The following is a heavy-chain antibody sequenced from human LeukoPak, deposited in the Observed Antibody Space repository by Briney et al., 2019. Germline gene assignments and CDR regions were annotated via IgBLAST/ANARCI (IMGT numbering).Heavy chain of an antibody. CDR3: ARRAYGGKAAFGM. Sequence: PSETLSLTCSVSGGSIISDTYYWSWIRQPAGKGLEWIGRIFSSGSTNYNPSLKSRVTMSVDTSKNQFSLKLSSVTAADTAMYYCARRAYGGKAAFGMWGQGTMVTVSS. D-gene: IGHD4-23*01. V-gene: IGHV4-61*02. CDR1: GGSIISDTYY. J-gene: IGHJ3*02. CDR2: IFSSGST.